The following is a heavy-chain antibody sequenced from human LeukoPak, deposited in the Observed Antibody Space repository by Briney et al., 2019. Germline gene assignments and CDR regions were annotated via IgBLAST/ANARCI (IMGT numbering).Heavy chain of an antibody. CDR2: IYPGDSDT. J-gene: IGHJ4*02. CDR3: ARGSQNVVITAYDY. D-gene: IGHD3-22*01. Sequence: GESLKISCKGSGYSFTSYWSGWVRPMAGKGLEWMGIIYPGDSDTRYSPSFQGQVTISADKSINTAYLQWSSLKASDSAMYYCARGSQNVVITAYDYWGQGTLVPVSS. CDR1: GYSFTSYW. V-gene: IGHV5-51*01.